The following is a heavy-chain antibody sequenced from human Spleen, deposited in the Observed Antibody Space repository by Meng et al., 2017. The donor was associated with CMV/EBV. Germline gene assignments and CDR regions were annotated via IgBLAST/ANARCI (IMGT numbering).Heavy chain of an antibody. CDR1: GFTFNNYS. CDR3: ARDLYRASSVDY. V-gene: IGHV3-21*06. CDR2: ISSGSNFI. J-gene: IGHJ4*02. D-gene: IGHD5-12*01. Sequence: GGSLRLSCAASGFTFNNYSMNWVRQAPGKGLEWVSSISSGSNFIYYADSMKGRFTISRDNANNSLYLQMNSLRAEDTAVYYCARDLYRASSVDYWCQGTLVTVSS.